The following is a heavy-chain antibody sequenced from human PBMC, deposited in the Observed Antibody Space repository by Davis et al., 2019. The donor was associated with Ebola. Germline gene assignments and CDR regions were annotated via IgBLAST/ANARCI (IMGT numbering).Heavy chain of an antibody. V-gene: IGHV3-23*01. CDR2: ISGSGGST. Sequence: GGSLRLSCAASGFTFSSYAMSWVRQAPGKGLEWVSAISGSGGSTYYADSVKGRFTISRDNSKNTLYLLMNSLRAEDTAVYYCARVGHYDRSGDALDDFDIWGQGTMVTVSS. CDR1: GFTFSSYA. J-gene: IGHJ3*02. D-gene: IGHD3-22*01. CDR3: ARVGHYDRSGDALDDFDI.